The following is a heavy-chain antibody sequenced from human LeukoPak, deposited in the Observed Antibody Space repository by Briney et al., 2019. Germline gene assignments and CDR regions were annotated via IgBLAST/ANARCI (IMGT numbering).Heavy chain of an antibody. D-gene: IGHD6-6*01. CDR3: ARVVRAAPGPSDAFDI. Sequence: GGSLRLSCAASGFSFSSYSMNWVRQAPGKGLEWVSSISSSSSYIYYADSVKGRFTISRDNAKNSLYLQMNSLRAEDTAVYYCARVVRAAPGPSDAFDIWGQGTMVTVSS. CDR2: ISSSSSYI. J-gene: IGHJ3*02. V-gene: IGHV3-21*01. CDR1: GFSFSSYS.